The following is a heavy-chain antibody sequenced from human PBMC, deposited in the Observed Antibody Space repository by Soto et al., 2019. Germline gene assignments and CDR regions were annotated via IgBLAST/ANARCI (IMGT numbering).Heavy chain of an antibody. J-gene: IGHJ4*02. CDR1: GVSLTSGNW. Sequence: SETLSLTCAVSGVSLTSGNWWTWVRQSPQRGLEYIGEIFHDGTANYSPSFERRVAMSVDTSRNQFSLKLTSVTAADTAVYFCARLVYDTRLNYIYLDFWGPGTLVTVSS. CDR3: ARLVYDTRLNYIYLDF. V-gene: IGHV4-4*02. CDR2: IFHDGTA. D-gene: IGHD6-6*01.